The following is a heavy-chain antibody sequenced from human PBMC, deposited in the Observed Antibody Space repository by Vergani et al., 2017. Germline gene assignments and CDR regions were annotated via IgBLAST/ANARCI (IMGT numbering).Heavy chain of an antibody. Sequence: QVQLQESGPGLVKPSQTLSLTCTVSGGSISSGTYYWSWIRQPAGKGLEWIGRIYTSGSTNYNPSLKSRVSMSLDTSKNQFSLKLSSVTAADTAVFYCAREAYCSSTSCPLGSFDIWGEGTMVTVSS. D-gene: IGHD2-2*01. V-gene: IGHV4-61*02. CDR1: GGSISSGTYY. CDR3: AREAYCSSTSCPLGSFDI. CDR2: IYTSGST. J-gene: IGHJ3*02.